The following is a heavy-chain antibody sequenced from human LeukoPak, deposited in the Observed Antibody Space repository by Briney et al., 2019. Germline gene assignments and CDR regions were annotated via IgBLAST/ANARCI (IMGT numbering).Heavy chain of an antibody. V-gene: IGHV3-53*04. CDR3: AREAEDSSGYYRWY. CDR1: GFTFSDHV. Sequence: PGGSPRLSCAASGFTFSDHVMHWVRQAPGKGLEWVSVIYSGGSTYYADSVKGRFTISRHNSKNTLYLQMNSLRAEDTAVYYCAREAEDSSGYYRWYWGQGTLVTVSS. D-gene: IGHD3-22*01. J-gene: IGHJ4*02. CDR2: IYSGGST.